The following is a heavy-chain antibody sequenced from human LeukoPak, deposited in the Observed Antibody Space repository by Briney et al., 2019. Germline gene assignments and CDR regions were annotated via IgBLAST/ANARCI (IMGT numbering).Heavy chain of an antibody. J-gene: IGHJ4*02. Sequence: PGGSLRLSCAASGFIFSSFGMNWVRQAPGKGLEWVSYISSTSSTIYYADSVKGRFTISRGNAKNSLYLQMISLRAEDTAVYYCARVHGGYPFDYWGQGTLVTVSS. D-gene: IGHD2-15*01. CDR2: ISSTSSTI. CDR1: GFIFSSFG. CDR3: ARVHGGYPFDY. V-gene: IGHV3-48*01.